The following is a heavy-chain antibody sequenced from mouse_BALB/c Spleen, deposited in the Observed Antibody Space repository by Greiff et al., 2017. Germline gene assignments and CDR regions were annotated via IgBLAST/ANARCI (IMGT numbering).Heavy chain of an antibody. J-gene: IGHJ3*01. V-gene: IGHV14-4*02. D-gene: IGHD1-2*01. CDR3: NAPATGGWFAY. CDR2: IDPENGDT. Sequence: VQLKESGAELVRSGASVKLSCTASGFNIKDYYMHWVKQRPEQGLEWIGWIDPENGDTEYAPKFQGKATMTADTSSNTAYLQLSSLTSEDTAVYYCNAPATGGWFAYWGQGTLVTVSA. CDR1: GFNIKDYY.